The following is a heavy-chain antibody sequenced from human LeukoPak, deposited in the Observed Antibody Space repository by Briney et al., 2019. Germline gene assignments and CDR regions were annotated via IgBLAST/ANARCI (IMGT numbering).Heavy chain of an antibody. CDR1: GYTFTSYD. V-gene: IGHV1-8*01. CDR3: ARGSPTYYDFWSGYTDAFDI. J-gene: IGHJ3*02. D-gene: IGHD3-3*01. Sequence: ASVKVSCKASGYTFTSYDINWVRQATGQGLEWMGWMNPNSGDTGYAQKFQGRVTMTRNTSISTAYMELSSLRSEDTAVYYCARGSPTYYDFWSGYTDAFDIWGQGTMVTVSS. CDR2: MNPNSGDT.